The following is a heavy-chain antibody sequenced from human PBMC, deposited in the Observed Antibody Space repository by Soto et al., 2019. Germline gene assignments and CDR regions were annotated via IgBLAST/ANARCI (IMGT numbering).Heavy chain of an antibody. Sequence: EVQLLESGGGLVKPGGSLRLSCAASGFTFSSYSMNCVRQAPGKGLEWVSSISSSSSYIYYADSVKGRFTISRDNAKNSLYLQMNSLRAEETAVDYCAIDRFEAGSSWLDPWCQGTLVTVSS. CDR1: GFTFSSYS. CDR3: AIDRFEAGSSWLDP. V-gene: IGHV3-21*01. D-gene: IGHD3-10*01. CDR2: ISSSSSYI. J-gene: IGHJ5*02.